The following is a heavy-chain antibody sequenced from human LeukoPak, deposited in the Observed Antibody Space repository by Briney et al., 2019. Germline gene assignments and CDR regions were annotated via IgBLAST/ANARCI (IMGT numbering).Heavy chain of an antibody. CDR1: GGSISSGGYY. Sequence: SETLSLTCTVSGGSISSGGYYWSWIRQHPGKGLEWIGYIYHSGGTYYNPSLKSRVTMSVDTSKNQFSLKLSSVTAADTAVYYCARDGVHYESSVHYSGNWFDPWGQGTLVTVSS. CDR2: IYHSGGT. V-gene: IGHV4-31*03. J-gene: IGHJ5*02. D-gene: IGHD3-22*01. CDR3: ARDGVHYESSVHYSGNWFDP.